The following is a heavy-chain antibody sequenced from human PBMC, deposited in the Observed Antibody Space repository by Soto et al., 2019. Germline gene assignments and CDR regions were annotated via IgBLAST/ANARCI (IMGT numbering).Heavy chain of an antibody. D-gene: IGHD3-10*01. J-gene: IGHJ4*02. CDR3: ARDVSVMTSVFGF. Sequence: QVHLVQSGXEVKRPGSSVRXXCRASGGTXXTYAXTXVRQAPXXXXEWMGGITPMIGTTKYAQKFHGRVTFSADESASTAYMELSNLRSDDTAVYYCARDVSVMTSVFGFWGQGTLITVSS. CDR1: GGTXXTYA. V-gene: IGHV1-69*01. CDR2: ITPMIGTT.